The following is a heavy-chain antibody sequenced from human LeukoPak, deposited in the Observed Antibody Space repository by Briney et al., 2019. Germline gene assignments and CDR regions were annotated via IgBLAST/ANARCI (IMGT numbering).Heavy chain of an antibody. V-gene: IGHV3-23*01. CDR2: IGGSGGST. Sequence: GGSLRLSCAASGFTFTYYAMHWVRQAPGKGLEWVSAIGGSGGSTYYADSVKGRFTISRDNSKNTLYLQMNSLRAEDTAVYYCAKDTASSWWYFDLWGRGTLVTVSS. J-gene: IGHJ2*01. CDR3: AKDTASSWWYFDL. D-gene: IGHD5-18*01. CDR1: GFTFTYYA.